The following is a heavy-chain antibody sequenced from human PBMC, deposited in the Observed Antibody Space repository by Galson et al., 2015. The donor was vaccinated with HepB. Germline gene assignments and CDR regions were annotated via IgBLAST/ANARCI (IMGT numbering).Heavy chain of an antibody. D-gene: IGHD1-26*01. V-gene: IGHV3-23*01. Sequence: SLRLSCAASGFTFASSGMSWVRQAPGKGLEWVSLISAGGGETRYADSVKGRFTVSRDNSKNTLYLQMNSLRAEDTAIYYCAKSFYGRSYYFDSWGRGTLVTVSS. J-gene: IGHJ4*02. CDR1: GFTFASSG. CDR2: ISAGGGET. CDR3: AKSFYGRSYYFDS.